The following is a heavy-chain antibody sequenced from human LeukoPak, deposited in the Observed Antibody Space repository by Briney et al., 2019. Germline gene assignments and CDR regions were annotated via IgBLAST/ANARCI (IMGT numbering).Heavy chain of an antibody. CDR3: ARGTVATAYYYYYMDV. D-gene: IGHD5-12*01. J-gene: IGHJ6*03. CDR2: INLNSGGT. Sequence: ASVKVSCKASGYTFTGYYMHWVRQAPGQGLEWMGWINLNSGGTNYAQKFQGRVTMTRDTSISTAYMELSRLRSDDTAVYYCARGTVATAYYYYYMDVWGKGTTVTVSS. CDR1: GYTFTGYY. V-gene: IGHV1-2*02.